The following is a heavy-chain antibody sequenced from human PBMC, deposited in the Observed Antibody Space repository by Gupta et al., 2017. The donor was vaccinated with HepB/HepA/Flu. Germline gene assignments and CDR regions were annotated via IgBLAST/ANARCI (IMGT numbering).Heavy chain of an antibody. D-gene: IGHD3-22*01. CDR2: ISYDGRHK. J-gene: IGHJ4*02. V-gene: IGHV3-30*18. Sequence: QVQLVESGGGVVQPGRSLRLSCAASGFTFSSYAMHWVRQAPGQGLEGVALISYDGRHKYYTDSVKGRFTVSRDNSKNTLYLQMNSLRAEDTAVYFCAKDYYSDTSGYYGTTFDYWGQGALVTVSS. CDR1: GFTFSSYA. CDR3: AKDYYSDTSGYYGTTFDY.